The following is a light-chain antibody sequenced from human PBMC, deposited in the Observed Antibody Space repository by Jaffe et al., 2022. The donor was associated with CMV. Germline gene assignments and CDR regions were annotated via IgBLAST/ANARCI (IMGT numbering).Light chain of an antibody. CDR2: DAS. Sequence: EIVLTQSPATLSLSPGERATLSCRASQSVSSYLAWYQQKPGQAPRLLIFDASNRATGIPARFSGSGSGTDFTLTISGLEPEDFAIYYCQHRLNWPPLTFGGGTKVEIK. J-gene: IGKJ4*01. V-gene: IGKV3-11*01. CDR1: QSVSSY. CDR3: QHRLNWPPLT.